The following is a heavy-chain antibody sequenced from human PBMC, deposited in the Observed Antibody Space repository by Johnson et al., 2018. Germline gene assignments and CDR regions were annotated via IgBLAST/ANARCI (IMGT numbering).Heavy chain of an antibody. V-gene: IGHV3-23*04. CDR2: ISGSGVKT. J-gene: IGHJ6*03. CDR1: GFIFSNYA. CDR3: AKSHEFWSGYRNLYYMDV. D-gene: IGHD3-3*01. Sequence: VQLVESGGGLVQPGGSLRLSCAASGFIFSNYAMTWVRQAPGKGLEWVSVISGSGVKTYYADSVEGRFTISRDNFKKNLFLQMDSLRAEDTGVYYCAKSHEFWSGYRNLYYMDVGGKGTTVIVSS.